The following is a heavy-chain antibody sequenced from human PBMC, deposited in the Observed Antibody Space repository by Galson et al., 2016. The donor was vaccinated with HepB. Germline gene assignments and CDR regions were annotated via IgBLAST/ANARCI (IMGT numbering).Heavy chain of an antibody. D-gene: IGHD3-3*02. J-gene: IGHJ3*02. CDR2: LSYDGSKR. Sequence: LRLSCAASRFSFSTCGMHWVRQAPGKGLEWVALLSYDGSKRYYADPVKGRFTISRDNSKNILYLQMNSLRLEDTAVFYCARGRHWSAFDIWGQGTRVTVSS. CDR1: RFSFSTCG. CDR3: ARGRHWSAFDI. V-gene: IGHV3-30*03.